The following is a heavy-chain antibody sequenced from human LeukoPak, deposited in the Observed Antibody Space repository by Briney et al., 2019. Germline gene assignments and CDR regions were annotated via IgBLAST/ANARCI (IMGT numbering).Heavy chain of an antibody. Sequence: ASVKVSCKASGYTFTGYYMHWVGQAPGKGGEGMGWINPNSGGTNYAQMFQGRVTITRDTSISTAYMELSRLRSDDTAVYYCARRSIAALRFDYWGQGTLVTVSS. CDR2: INPNSGGT. J-gene: IGHJ4*02. CDR1: GYTFTGYY. CDR3: ARRSIAALRFDY. D-gene: IGHD6-6*01. V-gene: IGHV1-2*02.